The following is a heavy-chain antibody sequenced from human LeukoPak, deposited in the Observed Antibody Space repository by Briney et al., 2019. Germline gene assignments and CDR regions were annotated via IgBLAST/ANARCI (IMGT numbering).Heavy chain of an antibody. J-gene: IGHJ4*02. Sequence: ASVKVSCKASGYTFTGYYMHGVRQAPGQGLEWMGRINPNSGGTNYAQKFQGRVTMTRDTSISTAYMELSRLRSDDTAVYYCANHWFGELSRFDYWGQGTLVTVSS. D-gene: IGHD3-10*01. CDR1: GYTFTGYY. V-gene: IGHV1-2*06. CDR3: ANHWFGELSRFDY. CDR2: INPNSGGT.